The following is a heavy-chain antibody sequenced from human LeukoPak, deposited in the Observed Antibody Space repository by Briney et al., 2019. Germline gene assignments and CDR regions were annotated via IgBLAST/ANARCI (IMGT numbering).Heavy chain of an antibody. J-gene: IGHJ6*03. D-gene: IGHD6-6*01. CDR1: GFTFSDNA. CDR2: ISNDGSNQ. V-gene: IGHV3-30*04. Sequence: GGSLRLSCAATGFTFSDNAMHWVRQAPGKGLEWVAVISNDGSNQKYADSVKGRFTISRDNSENTQFLQMNSLRPEDTAVYYCARDGAARLLRYYYYMDVWGKGTTVIVSS. CDR3: ARDGAARLLRYYYYMDV.